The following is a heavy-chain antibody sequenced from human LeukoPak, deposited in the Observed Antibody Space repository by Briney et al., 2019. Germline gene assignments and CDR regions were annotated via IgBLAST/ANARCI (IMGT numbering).Heavy chain of an antibody. CDR1: GFPFSSYA. J-gene: IGHJ6*02. CDR2: ISDSGGST. D-gene: IGHD3-3*01. Sequence: GGSLRLSCSASGFPFSSYAMHWVRQAPGKGLEYVSAISDSGGSTYYADSVKGRFTISRDNSKNTLYLQMSSLRAEDTAVYFCLRDSPFGPTGRDVGAKGPRAP. V-gene: IGHV3-64D*09. CDR3: LRDSPFGPTGRDV.